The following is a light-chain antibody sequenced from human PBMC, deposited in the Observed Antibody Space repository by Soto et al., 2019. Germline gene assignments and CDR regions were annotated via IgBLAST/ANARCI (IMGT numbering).Light chain of an antibody. V-gene: IGKV3-15*01. J-gene: IGKJ1*01. CDR2: GAS. CDR1: QSISGN. CDR3: QQYDNGPPWI. Sequence: EIVLTQSPDTLSLSLGERATLSCRAGQSISGNLAGYQQKPGQAPRLLIYGASTRATGIPTRLSGSASGTEFARTSSSLKSEDFAVYYCQQYDNGPPWIFVQGTKVEIK.